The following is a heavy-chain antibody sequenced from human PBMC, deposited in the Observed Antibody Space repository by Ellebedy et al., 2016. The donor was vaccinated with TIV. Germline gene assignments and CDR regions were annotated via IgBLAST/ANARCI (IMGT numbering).Heavy chain of an antibody. Sequence: GESLKISCAASGFTFTDYYMSWIRQAPGKGLEWVSYISSSGSTIYSADSLKGRFTISRDNAKNSLYLQMNSLRAEETAVYYCARPRGYSYGGFDYWGQGTLVTVSS. V-gene: IGHV3-11*01. J-gene: IGHJ4*02. CDR1: GFTFTDYY. CDR3: ARPRGYSYGGFDY. D-gene: IGHD5-18*01. CDR2: ISSSGSTI.